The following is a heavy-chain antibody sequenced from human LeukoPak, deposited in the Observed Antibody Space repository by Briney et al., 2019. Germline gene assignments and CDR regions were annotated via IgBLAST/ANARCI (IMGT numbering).Heavy chain of an antibody. J-gene: IGHJ4*02. V-gene: IGHV4-59*01. CDR2: IDYSGDT. CDR1: GGSISSYS. Sequence: SETLSLTCTVSGGSISSYSWSWIRQPPGKGLEWIGYIDYSGDTNYNPSLKSRVIMSVDTSKNQFSLKLSSVTAADTAVYYCARGDVYNSGWPYFDYWGQGALVTVSS. CDR3: ARGDVYNSGWPYFDY. D-gene: IGHD6-19*01.